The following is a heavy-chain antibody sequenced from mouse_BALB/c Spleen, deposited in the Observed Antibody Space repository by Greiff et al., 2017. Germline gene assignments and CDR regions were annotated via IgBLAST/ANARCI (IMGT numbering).Heavy chain of an antibody. CDR2: IYPGDGDT. Sequence: QVQLQQSGAELARPGASVKLSCKASGYTFTSYWMQWVKQRPGQGLEWIGAIYPGDGDTRYTQKFKGKATLTADKSSSTAYMQLSSLASEDSAVYYCARSPGGAYWGQGTLVTVSA. CDR1: GYTFTSYW. CDR3: ARSPGGAY. V-gene: IGHV1-87*01. J-gene: IGHJ3*01.